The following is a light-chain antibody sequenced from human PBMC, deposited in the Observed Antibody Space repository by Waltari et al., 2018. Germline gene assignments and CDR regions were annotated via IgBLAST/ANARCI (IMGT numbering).Light chain of an antibody. Sequence: EIVLTQSPGTLSLSPGNRATLSCRASRGVSSSSLAWYQPRPGQAPRLLIYGASTGSTGIPDRFSGSGSGTDFTLTISRLEPEDFAVYYCQQYDSSLYTFGQGTKLEI. CDR1: RGVSSSS. CDR3: QQYDSSLYT. CDR2: GAS. V-gene: IGKV3-20*01. J-gene: IGKJ2*01.